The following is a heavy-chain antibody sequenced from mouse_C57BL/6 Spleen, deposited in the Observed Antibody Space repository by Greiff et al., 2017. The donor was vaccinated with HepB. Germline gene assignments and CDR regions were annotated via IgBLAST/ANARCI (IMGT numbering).Heavy chain of an antibody. D-gene: IGHD1-1*01. V-gene: IGHV1-55*01. CDR2: IYPGSGST. CDR1: GYTFTSYW. Sequence: VQLQQSGAELVKPGASVKMSCKASGYTFTSYWITWVKQRPGQGLEWIGDIYPGSGSTNYNEKFKSKATLTVDTSSSTAYMQLSSMTSEDSAVYSCARPLHYYCSSYYYAMDYWGQGTSVTVSS. J-gene: IGHJ4*01. CDR3: ARPLHYYCSSYYYAMDY.